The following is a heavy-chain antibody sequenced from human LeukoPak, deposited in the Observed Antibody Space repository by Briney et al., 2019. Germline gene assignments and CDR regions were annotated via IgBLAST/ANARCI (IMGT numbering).Heavy chain of an antibody. CDR2: MNPNSGNT. D-gene: IGHD3-3*01. J-gene: IGHJ4*02. CDR3: ARETPHLEWLFHPKVKEDY. V-gene: IGHV1-8*01. Sequence: ASVKVSCKASGYTFTSYDINWVRQATGQGLEWMGWMNPNSGNTGYAQKFQGRVTMTRDMSTSTVYMELSSLRSGDTAVYYCARETPHLEWLFHPKVKEDYWGQGTLVTVSS. CDR1: GYTFTSYD.